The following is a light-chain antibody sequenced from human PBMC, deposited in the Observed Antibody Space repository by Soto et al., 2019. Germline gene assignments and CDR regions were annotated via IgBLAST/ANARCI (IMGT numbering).Light chain of an antibody. Sequence: QSALTQPASLSGSPGQSITISCTGTSSDIGAYDYVSWFQQHPGKAPKLMISEVNNRPSGVSNRFSGSKSGNTAYLTISGLQVEDEAEYYCASWDDSLSVFVFGTGTKLTVL. J-gene: IGLJ1*01. CDR1: SSDIGAYDY. V-gene: IGLV2-14*01. CDR3: ASWDDSLSVFV. CDR2: EVN.